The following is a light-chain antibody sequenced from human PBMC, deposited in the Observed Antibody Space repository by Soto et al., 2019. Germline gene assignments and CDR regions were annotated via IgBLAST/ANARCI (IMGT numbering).Light chain of an antibody. CDR3: QQYDNLPLT. CDR1: QDIKNY. J-gene: IGKJ4*01. Sequence: DLQMAQSPSCLAASVGDRFTITCQASQDIKNYLNWYQQKSGKAHKLLIYDASDLETGVPSRFSGSGSGTDFTFTINRLQTEDIATYYCQQYDNLPLTFGGGTKVDI. V-gene: IGKV1-33*01. CDR2: DAS.